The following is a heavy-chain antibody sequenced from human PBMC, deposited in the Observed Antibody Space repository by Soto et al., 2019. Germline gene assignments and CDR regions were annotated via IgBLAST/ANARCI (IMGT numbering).Heavy chain of an antibody. D-gene: IGHD5-12*01. CDR1: GGSISNADYY. J-gene: IGHJ6*02. Sequence: QVQLQESGPGLVKPSQTLSLTCTVSGGSISNADYYWSWVHQPPGKGLEWIGYIYYSGSSFFNPSLKSRVTMSKDTSKNQFSLRLTSVTAADTAVYYCARAIVVTVGGMDVWGRGTTVTVSS. V-gene: IGHV4-30-4*01. CDR3: ARAIVVTVGGMDV. CDR2: IYYSGSS.